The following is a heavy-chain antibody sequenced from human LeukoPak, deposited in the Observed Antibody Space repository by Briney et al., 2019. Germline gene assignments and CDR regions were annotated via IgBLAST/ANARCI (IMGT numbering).Heavy chain of an antibody. D-gene: IGHD6-13*01. V-gene: IGHV3-30-3*01. J-gene: IGHJ4*02. CDR1: GFTFSSYA. CDR2: ISYDGSNK. Sequence: GGSLRLSCAASGFTFSSYAMHWVRQAPGKGLEWVAVISYDGSNKYYADSVKGRFTISRDNSKNTLYLQMNSLRAEDTAVYYCAKDPFRFTSRSGAYYFDYWGQGTLVTVSS. CDR3: AKDPFRFTSRSGAYYFDY.